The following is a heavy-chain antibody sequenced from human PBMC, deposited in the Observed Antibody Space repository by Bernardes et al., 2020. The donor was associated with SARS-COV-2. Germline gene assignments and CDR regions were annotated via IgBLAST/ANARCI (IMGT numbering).Heavy chain of an antibody. J-gene: IGHJ6*02. V-gene: IGHV3-23*01. Sequence: VGSLILSCAASGFTFHSSAMSWVRQAPGQGLEWVSTISDSGGSPYYADSVKGRFTISRDNSKNTLYLQMNSLRAEDTAVYYCAKDGDVWGQGTTVTVSS. CDR3: AKDGDV. CDR1: GFTFHSSA. CDR2: ISDSGGSP.